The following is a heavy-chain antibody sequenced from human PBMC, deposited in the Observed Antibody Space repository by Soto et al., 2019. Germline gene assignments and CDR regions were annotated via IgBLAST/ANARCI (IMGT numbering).Heavy chain of an antibody. Sequence: QVQLVESGGGSVKPGGSLRLSCAASGFTFSDYYMSWLRQAPGKGLEWVSYISSGGFITYYADSVQGRLTTSWDKAKNSLYLQMTTLSANDMAVYYWGMGVVPATKWGYYSYGLDVWGQGTTVTVSS. V-gene: IGHV3-11*01. J-gene: IGHJ6*02. D-gene: IGHD2-2*01. CDR3: GMGVVPATKWGYYSYGLDV. CDR2: ISSGGFIT. CDR1: GFTFSDYY.